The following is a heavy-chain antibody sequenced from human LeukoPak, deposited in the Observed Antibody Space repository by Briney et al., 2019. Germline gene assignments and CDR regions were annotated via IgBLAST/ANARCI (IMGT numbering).Heavy chain of an antibody. Sequence: GESLRISCKGSGYNFTNYWIGWVRQMPGKGLEWMGIIYPGDSDTTYSPSFQGQVTISADKSINTAYLQWSSLKASDTAMYYCARSQIGVRGGFYYMDVWGKGTTVTISS. V-gene: IGHV5-51*01. D-gene: IGHD3-10*01. CDR1: GYNFTNYW. CDR3: ARSQIGVRGGFYYMDV. CDR2: IYPGDSDT. J-gene: IGHJ6*03.